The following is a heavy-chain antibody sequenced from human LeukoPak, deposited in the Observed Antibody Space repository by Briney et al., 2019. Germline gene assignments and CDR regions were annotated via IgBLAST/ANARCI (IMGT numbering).Heavy chain of an antibody. CDR1: GYTFSSYG. J-gene: IGHJ4*02. CDR3: ARGLYCGGDCYSSGFDY. CDR2: IWYDGSNK. Sequence: GGSLRLSCAASGYTFSSYGMHWVRQAPGKGLEWVAVIWYDGSNKYYADSVKGRFTISRDNSKNTLYLQMNSLRAEDTAVYYCARGLYCGGDCYSSGFDYWGQGTLVTVSS. V-gene: IGHV3-33*01. D-gene: IGHD2-21*02.